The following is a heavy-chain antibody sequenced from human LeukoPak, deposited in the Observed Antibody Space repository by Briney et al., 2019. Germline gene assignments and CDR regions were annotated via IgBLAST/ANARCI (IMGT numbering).Heavy chain of an antibody. Sequence: GASVTVSCKASGYTFTSYGISWVRQAPGQGIEWMGWISAYNGNTNYAQKLQGRVTMTTDTSTSTAYMELRSLRSDDTAVYYCARAYEDELTTRFDYWGQGTLVTVSS. CDR2: ISAYNGNT. D-gene: IGHD4-11*01. CDR3: ARAYEDELTTRFDY. J-gene: IGHJ4*02. CDR1: GYTFTSYG. V-gene: IGHV1-18*01.